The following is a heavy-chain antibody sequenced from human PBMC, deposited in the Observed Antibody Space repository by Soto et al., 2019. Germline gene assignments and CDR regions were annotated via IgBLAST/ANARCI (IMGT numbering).Heavy chain of an antibody. J-gene: IGHJ2*01. CDR1: GFTFSSYW. CDR2: INSDGSST. V-gene: IGHV3-74*01. CDR3: ASGAWTAWYWDL. Sequence: EVQLVESGGGLVQPGGSLRLSCAASGFTFSSYWMHWVRQDPGKGLVWVSRINSDGSSTNYADCVKGRFTISRDKAENELYLQMNSLGAADSVVYYCASGAWTAWYWDLWGPGTLVTVSS. D-gene: IGHD3-10*01.